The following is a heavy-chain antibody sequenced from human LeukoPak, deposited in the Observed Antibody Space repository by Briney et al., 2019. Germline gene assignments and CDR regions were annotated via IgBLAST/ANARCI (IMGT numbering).Heavy chain of an antibody. CDR2: INHSGST. D-gene: IGHD1-26*01. CDR1: GGSFSGYN. V-gene: IGHV4-34*01. CDR3: AREWGHGDFDY. Sequence: RTSETLSLTCAVYGGSFSGYNWNWIRQPPGKGLEWIGDINHSGSTNYNPSLKSRVTISVDTSKNQFSLRLSSVTAADTAVYYCAREWGHGDFDYWGQGTLVTVSS. J-gene: IGHJ4*02.